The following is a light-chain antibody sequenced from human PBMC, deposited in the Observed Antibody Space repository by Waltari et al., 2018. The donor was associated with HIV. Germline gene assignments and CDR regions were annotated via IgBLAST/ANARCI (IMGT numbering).Light chain of an antibody. V-gene: IGKV4-1*01. CDR1: QSVFFSSNNKNY. Sequence: DIVMTQSPDSLAVSLGERATINCTSSQSVFFSSNNKNYLAWYQQKPGQPPKLLLYWASTRESAVPDRFSGSGSGADFTLTISSLQAEDVAVYYCQQYYSTPLTFGGGTKVEIK. CDR2: WAS. J-gene: IGKJ4*01. CDR3: QQYYSTPLT.